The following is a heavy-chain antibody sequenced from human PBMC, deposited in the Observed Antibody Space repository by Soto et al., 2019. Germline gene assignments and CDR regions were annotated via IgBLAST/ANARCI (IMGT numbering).Heavy chain of an antibody. CDR3: VGRQYFYH. CDR1: GFTLSSYW. CDR2: INNDGSTI. V-gene: IGHV3-74*01. J-gene: IGHJ1*01. Sequence: EVQLVESGGGLVQPGGSLRLSCAASGFTLSSYWMHWVRQAPGQGLVWVSRINNDGSTIGYADSVEGRFTVSRDNAKNTLYLKMNSLRVEDTVVYCCVGRQYFYHWGQGTLVTVSS.